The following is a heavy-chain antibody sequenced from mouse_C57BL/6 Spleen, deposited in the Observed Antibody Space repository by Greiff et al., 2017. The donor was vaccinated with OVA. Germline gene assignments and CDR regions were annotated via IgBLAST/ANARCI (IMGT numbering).Heavy chain of an antibody. CDR2: ISSGSSTI. D-gene: IGHD1-1*01. V-gene: IGHV5-17*01. CDR1: GFTFSDYG. CDR3: ARGGGSSYEYFDV. J-gene: IGHJ1*03. Sequence: EVQLVESGGGLVKPGGSLKLSCAASGFTFSDYGMHWVRQAPEKGLEWVAYISSGSSTIYYADTVKGRFTISRDNAKNTLFLQMTSLRSEDTAMYYCARGGGSSYEYFDVWGTGTTVTVSS.